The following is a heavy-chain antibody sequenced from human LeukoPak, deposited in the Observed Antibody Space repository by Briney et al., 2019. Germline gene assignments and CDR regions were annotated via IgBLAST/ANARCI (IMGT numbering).Heavy chain of an antibody. CDR2: IIPILGIA. J-gene: IGHJ3*02. Sequence: SVKVSCKASGGTFSSYAISWVRQAPGQGLEWMGRIIPILGIANYAQKLQGRVTITADKSTSTAYMELSSLRSEDTAVYYCARDNSSSWYRWDDAFDIWGQGTMVTVSS. V-gene: IGHV1-69*04. CDR1: GGTFSSYA. D-gene: IGHD6-13*01. CDR3: ARDNSSSWYRWDDAFDI.